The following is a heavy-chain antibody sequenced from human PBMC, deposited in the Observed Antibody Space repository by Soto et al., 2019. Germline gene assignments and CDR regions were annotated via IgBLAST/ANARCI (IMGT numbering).Heavy chain of an antibody. CDR1: GGSISSSSYY. J-gene: IGHJ6*02. Sequence: SETLSLTCTVSGGSISSSSYYWGWIRQPPGKGLEWIGSIYYSGSTYYNPSLKSRVTISVDTSKNQFSLKLSSVTAADTAVYYCAVGATDYYYGMDVWGQGTTVTVSS. CDR2: IYYSGST. V-gene: IGHV4-39*01. CDR3: AVGATDYYYGMDV. D-gene: IGHD1-26*01.